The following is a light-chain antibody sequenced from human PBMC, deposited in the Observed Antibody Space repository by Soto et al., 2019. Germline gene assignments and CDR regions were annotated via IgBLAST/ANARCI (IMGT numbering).Light chain of an antibody. J-gene: IGLJ2*01. CDR3: TSLTTGTTMI. V-gene: IGLV2-14*03. CDR2: DVN. CDR1: SSDIGAYNF. Sequence: QSALTQPASVSGAPGQSITISCTGTSSDIGAYNFVSWYQQHPGKAPKLMLYDVNIRPSGVSNRFSGSKPGNTASLTISGLQAEDEADYYCTSLTTGTTMIFGGGTKLTVL.